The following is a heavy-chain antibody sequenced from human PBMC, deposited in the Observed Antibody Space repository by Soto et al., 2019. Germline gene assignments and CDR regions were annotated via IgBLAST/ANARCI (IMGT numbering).Heavy chain of an antibody. CDR2: INPDSGST. J-gene: IGHJ4*02. CDR3: ARGNDYYDSSGYSTGGVYYFDY. CDR1: GYSFTSYA. V-gene: IGHV1-2*04. Sequence: GASVKVSCKASGYSFTSYAIHWVRQAPGQRLEWMGWINPDSGSTKYAQKFQGWVTMTRDTSISTAYMELSRLRSDDTAVYYCARGNDYYDSSGYSTGGVYYFDYWGQGTLVTVSS. D-gene: IGHD3-22*01.